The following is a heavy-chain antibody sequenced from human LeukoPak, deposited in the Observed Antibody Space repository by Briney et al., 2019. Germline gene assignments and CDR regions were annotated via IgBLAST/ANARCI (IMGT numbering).Heavy chain of an antibody. CDR2: IYYTGTT. V-gene: IGHV4-59*07. CDR3: ARGYDIDV. Sequence: PSDTLSLTCTVSGGSISNYYWSWIRKPPGKALQWIGYIYYTGTTKYNPSLKSRATISLDTSKNQFSLKLTSVTAADTALFFCARGYDIDVWGQGTTVTVSS. CDR1: GGSISNYY. J-gene: IGHJ6*02.